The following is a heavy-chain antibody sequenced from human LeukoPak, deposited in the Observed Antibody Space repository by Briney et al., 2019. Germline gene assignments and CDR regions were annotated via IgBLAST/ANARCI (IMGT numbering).Heavy chain of an antibody. D-gene: IGHD3/OR15-3a*01. V-gene: IGHV3-30*18. CDR1: GVTFRNYG. J-gene: IGHJ1*01. CDR3: LKGGWAAIGPPKD. Sequence: GGSLRLSCAASGVTFRNYGMHWDRQAPDKGLEWVAVISYDGSRKYYADSVKGRFTISRDNSKNTLYLQMNSLRAEDTAVYHCLKGGWAAIGPPKDWGPGTLVTVSS. CDR2: ISYDGSRK.